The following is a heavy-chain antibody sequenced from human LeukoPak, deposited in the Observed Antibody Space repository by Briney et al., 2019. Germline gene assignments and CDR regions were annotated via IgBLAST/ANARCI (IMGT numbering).Heavy chain of an antibody. CDR3: ARKRSRGYYYYGMDV. CDR1: GYTFTSYD. V-gene: IGHV1-8*01. Sequence: AASVKVSCKASGYTFTSYDINWVRQATGHRLEWIGWMNPNSGNTGYAQKFQGRVTMTRNTSIRTAYMELSSLRSEDTAVYYSARKRSRGYYYYGMDVWSQGTTVTVYS. J-gene: IGHJ6*02. CDR2: MNPNSGNT.